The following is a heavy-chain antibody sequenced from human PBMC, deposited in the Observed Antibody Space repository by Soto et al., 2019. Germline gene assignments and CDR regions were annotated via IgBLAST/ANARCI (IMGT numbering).Heavy chain of an antibody. CDR1: GYTFSNFA. CDR2: INAGNWNT. J-gene: IGHJ4*02. Sequence: ASVKVSCNASGYTFSNFAMHLVRQAPGQRLEWMGWINAGNWNTKYSQKFQGRVTITRDTSASTAYMELSSLRSEDTAVYYCARAAYYYESSGYYPGDYWGQGRMVTVSS. V-gene: IGHV1-3*01. D-gene: IGHD3-22*01. CDR3: ARAAYYYESSGYYPGDY.